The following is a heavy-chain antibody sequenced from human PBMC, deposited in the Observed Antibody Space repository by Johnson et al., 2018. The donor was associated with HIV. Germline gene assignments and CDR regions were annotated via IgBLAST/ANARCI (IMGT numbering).Heavy chain of an antibody. Sequence: QVQLVESGGGVVQPGRSLRLSCAASGFSFSDYAMHWVRQAPGKGLEWVAVISYDGSSKFYPNSLKGRFSISRDNSKNTVYLQMNSLRTEDTAVYYCARGITMIAVGKGDACDIWGQGTMVTVSS. V-gene: IGHV3-30*04. CDR2: ISYDGSSK. J-gene: IGHJ3*02. D-gene: IGHD3-22*01. CDR1: GFSFSDYA. CDR3: ARGITMIAVGKGDACDI.